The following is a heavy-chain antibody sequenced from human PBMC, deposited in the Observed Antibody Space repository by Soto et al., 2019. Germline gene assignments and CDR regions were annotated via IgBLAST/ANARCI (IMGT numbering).Heavy chain of an antibody. CDR1: GGSISSYY. Sequence: QVQLQESGPGLVKPSETLSLTCTVSGGSISSYYWSWIRQPPGKGLEWIGYIYYSGSTNYNPSLKSRVTISVNTSKNQFSLTLTSVTAADTAVYYCARVSSGCWYFDHWGQGTLVTVSS. CDR2: IYYSGST. V-gene: IGHV4-59*01. CDR3: ARVSSGCWYFDH. D-gene: IGHD6-19*01. J-gene: IGHJ4*02.